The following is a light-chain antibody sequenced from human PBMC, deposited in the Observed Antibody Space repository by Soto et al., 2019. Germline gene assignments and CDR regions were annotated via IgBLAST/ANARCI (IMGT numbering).Light chain of an antibody. CDR3: QQYGSSPRT. CDR2: GAS. CDR1: QSVSSNF. V-gene: IGKV3-20*01. Sequence: EIVLTQSPGTLSLSPGDRATLSCRASQSVSSNFLAWYQQKPGQAPRLLIYGASIRATGVPGRFSGSGSGTDFTLTIRSLEPEDFAMYYCQQYGSSPRTFGQGTKVEIK. J-gene: IGKJ1*01.